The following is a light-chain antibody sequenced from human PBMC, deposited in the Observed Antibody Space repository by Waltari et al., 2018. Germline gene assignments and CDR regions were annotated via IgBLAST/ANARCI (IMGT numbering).Light chain of an antibody. Sequence: EIVLPQSPGTLSLSPGERVTLFCRASQYITGGWMTWYHQKPGQAPRLLIYAASTRAPGVPDRFSGSGSGTDFTLTISRLEPEDSGVYYCQQYDGLVVTFGGGTKVEIK. CDR3: QQYDGLVVT. V-gene: IGKV3-20*01. CDR1: QYITGGW. CDR2: AAS. J-gene: IGKJ4*01.